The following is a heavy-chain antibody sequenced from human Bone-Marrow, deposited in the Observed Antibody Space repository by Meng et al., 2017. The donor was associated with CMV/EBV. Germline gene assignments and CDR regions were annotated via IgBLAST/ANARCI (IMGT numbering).Heavy chain of an antibody. V-gene: IGHV4-59*01. Sequence: GSLRLSCTVSGGSISSYCWSWIRQPPGKGLEWIGYIYYSGSTNYNPSLKSRVTISVDTSKNQFSLKLSSVTAADTAVYYCARARRGDYSGFDYWGQGTLVTVSS. CDR3: ARARRGDYSGFDY. CDR2: IYYSGST. CDR1: GGSISSYC. D-gene: IGHD4-17*01. J-gene: IGHJ4*02.